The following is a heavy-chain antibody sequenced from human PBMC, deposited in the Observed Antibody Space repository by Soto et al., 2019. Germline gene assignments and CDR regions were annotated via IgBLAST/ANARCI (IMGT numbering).Heavy chain of an antibody. CDR2: IYWDDDK. V-gene: IGHV2-5*02. Sequence: QITLKESGPTLVKPTQTLTLTCTFSGFSLSTSGMGVGWIRQPPGKALEWLAFIYWDDDKRYSPSLKSRLTITKDTSKNQVVLTMTNMDPLDTATYYCAHRLGVNWCDPWGQGTLVTVSS. J-gene: IGHJ5*02. CDR3: AHRLGVNWCDP. D-gene: IGHD2-8*01. CDR1: GFSLSTSGMG.